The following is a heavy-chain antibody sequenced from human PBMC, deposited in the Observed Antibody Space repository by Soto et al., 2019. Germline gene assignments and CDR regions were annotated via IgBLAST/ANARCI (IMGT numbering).Heavy chain of an antibody. D-gene: IGHD5-12*01. Sequence: QITLKESGPTLVKPTQTLTPTCTFSGFSLSTSGVGVGWLRQPPGKALEWLALIYWYDDKRYSPSLKSRLTITKDTSKNQVVLTMTNMDPVDTATYYCAHVYGGYDNFDYWGQGTLVTVSS. CDR1: GFSLSTSGVG. CDR2: IYWYDDK. V-gene: IGHV2-5*01. CDR3: AHVYGGYDNFDY. J-gene: IGHJ4*02.